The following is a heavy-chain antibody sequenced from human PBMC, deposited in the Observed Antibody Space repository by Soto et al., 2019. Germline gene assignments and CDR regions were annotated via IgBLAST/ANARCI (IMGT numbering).Heavy chain of an antibody. CDR1: GGSISSYY. Sequence: PXATLSLTFTVSGGSISSYYWSWIRQPPGKGLEWLGYILYTGNTNYNPSLKSRVTMSVDTSKNQVSLKLSAVTAADTAVYFCARAAYGSGSYYAPYYYYAMEVWGKGTTVTVSS. J-gene: IGHJ6*04. CDR3: ARAAYGSGSYYAPYYYYAMEV. D-gene: IGHD3-10*01. V-gene: IGHV4-59*01. CDR2: ILYTGNT.